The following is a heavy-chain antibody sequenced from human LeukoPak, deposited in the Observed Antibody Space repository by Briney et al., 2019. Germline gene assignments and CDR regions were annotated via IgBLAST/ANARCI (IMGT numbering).Heavy chain of an antibody. D-gene: IGHD6-19*01. J-gene: IGHJ4*02. V-gene: IGHV7-4-1*02. Sequence: GASVKVSCKASGYTFTSYAMNWVRQAPGQGLEWMGWINTNIGNPTYAQGFTGRIVFSLDTSVSTAYLQISSLKAEDTAVYYCARGPFSSGWYVVYWGQGTLVTVSS. CDR2: INTNIGNP. CDR3: ARGPFSSGWYVVY. CDR1: GYTFTSYA.